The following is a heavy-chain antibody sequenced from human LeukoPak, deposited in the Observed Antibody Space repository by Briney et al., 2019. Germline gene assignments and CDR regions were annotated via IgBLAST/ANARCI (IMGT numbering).Heavy chain of an antibody. D-gene: IGHD6-13*01. CDR2: INHSGGT. V-gene: IGHV4-34*01. J-gene: IGHJ4*02. CDR3: ARGQIAAAGPDY. Sequence: SETLSLTCAVYGGSFSGYYWSWIRQPPGKGLEWIGEINHSGGTNYNPSLKSRVTISVDTSKNQFSLKLSSVTAADTAVYYCARGQIAAAGPDYWGQGTLVTVSS. CDR1: GGSFSGYY.